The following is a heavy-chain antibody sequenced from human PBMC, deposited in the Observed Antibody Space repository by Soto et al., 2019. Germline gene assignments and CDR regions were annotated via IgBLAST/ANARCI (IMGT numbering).Heavy chain of an antibody. Sequence: PWGSLRLSCAASGFTFTNYAIILCRQSAVKGREWVSAISSSGGSTYYADSVKGRFTISRDNSKYRLYLQMNSLRAEDTAVYYCAKDRAAVALYYFDYWGQGTPVTVSS. CDR1: GFTFTNYA. CDR2: ISSSGGST. V-gene: IGHV3-23*01. CDR3: AKDRAAVALYYFDY. D-gene: IGHD6-19*01. J-gene: IGHJ4*01.